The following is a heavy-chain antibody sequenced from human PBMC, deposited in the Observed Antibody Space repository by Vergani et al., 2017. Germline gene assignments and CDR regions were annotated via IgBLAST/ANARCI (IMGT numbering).Heavy chain of an antibody. CDR3: ARDVGNYYGSGTYWGDYYGMDV. D-gene: IGHD3-10*01. J-gene: IGHJ6*02. CDR2: ISDNGGTT. CDR1: GFIFSDHY. V-gene: IGHV3-23*04. Sequence: EVQVVESGGGLVQPGGSLRLSCAASGFIFSDHYMTWVRQAPGKGLEWVSIISDNGGTTYYADSVKGRFTISRDNSKDTLYLQMNSLRAEDTAVYYCARDVGNYYGSGTYWGDYYGMDVWGQGP.